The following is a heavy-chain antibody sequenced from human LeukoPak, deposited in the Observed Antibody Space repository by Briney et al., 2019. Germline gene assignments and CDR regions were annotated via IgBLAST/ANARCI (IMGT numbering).Heavy chain of an antibody. CDR2: IWYDGSNK. J-gene: IGHJ3*02. CDR3: ARVMGGSNAFDI. V-gene: IGHV3-33*01. Sequence: GGSLRLSCAASGFTFSSYGMHWVRQAPGKGLEWVAVIWYDGSNKYYADSVKGRFTISRDNSKNTLYLQMNSLRAEDTAVYYCARVMGGSNAFDIWGQGTMVTVSS. D-gene: IGHD2-15*01. CDR1: GFTFSSYG.